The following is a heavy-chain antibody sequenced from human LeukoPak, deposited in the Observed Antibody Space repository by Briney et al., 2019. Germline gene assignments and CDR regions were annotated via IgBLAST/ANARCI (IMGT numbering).Heavy chain of an antibody. J-gene: IGHJ6*03. Sequence: SETLSLTCTVSGGSISSSSYYWGWIRQPPGKGLEWIGSIYYSGSTYYNPSLKSRVTISVDTSKNQFSLKLSSVTAADTAVYYCARMYYDSSGYYYYYYYMDVWGKGTTVTVSS. D-gene: IGHD3-22*01. CDR1: GGSISSSSYY. V-gene: IGHV4-39*07. CDR3: ARMYYDSSGYYYYYYYMDV. CDR2: IYYSGST.